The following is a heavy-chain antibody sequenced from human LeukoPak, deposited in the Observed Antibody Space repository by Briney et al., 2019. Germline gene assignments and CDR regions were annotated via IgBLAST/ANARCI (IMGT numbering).Heavy chain of an antibody. D-gene: IGHD5-24*01. Sequence: PSETLSLTCAVYGGSFSGYYWSWIRQPPGKGLEWIGEINHSGSTNYNPSLKSRVTISVDTSKNQFSLKLSSVTAADTAAYYCARRRVRRSFDYWGQGTLVTVSS. CDR3: ARRRVRRSFDY. CDR2: INHSGST. J-gene: IGHJ4*02. V-gene: IGHV4-34*01. CDR1: GGSFSGYY.